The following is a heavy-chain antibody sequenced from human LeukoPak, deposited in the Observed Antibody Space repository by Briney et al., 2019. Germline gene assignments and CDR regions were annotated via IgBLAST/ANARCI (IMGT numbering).Heavy chain of an antibody. J-gene: IGHJ5*02. CDR3: ARHKTYYVSSGYRPRWFDP. V-gene: IGHV5-51*01. D-gene: IGHD3-22*01. Sequence: GGSLKISCKGSGYSFTSYWIGWVRQMPGKGLEWMGIIYPGDSDTRYSPSFQGQVTISADKSISTAYLQWSSLKASDTAMYYCARHKTYYVSSGYRPRWFDPWGQGTLVTVSS. CDR2: IYPGDSDT. CDR1: GYSFTSYW.